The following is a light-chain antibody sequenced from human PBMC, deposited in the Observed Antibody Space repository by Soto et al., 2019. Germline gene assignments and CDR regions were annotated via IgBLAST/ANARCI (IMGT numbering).Light chain of an antibody. V-gene: IGKV2-28*01. Sequence: DLVMTQSPLSLPVTPGEPASISCRSSQSLLHSNGYNYLDWYLQKPGQSPQLLIYLGSNRASGVPDRCSGSGSGTDFTLKISRVEAEDVGVYYCMQALQTQLTFGGGTKVEIK. J-gene: IGKJ4*01. CDR1: QSLLHSNGYNY. CDR3: MQALQTQLT. CDR2: LGS.